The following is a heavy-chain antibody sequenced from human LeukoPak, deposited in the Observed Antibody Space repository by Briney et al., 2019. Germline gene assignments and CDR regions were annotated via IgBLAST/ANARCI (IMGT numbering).Heavy chain of an antibody. D-gene: IGHD1-26*01. V-gene: IGHV3-74*01. Sequence: QPGGSLRLSCVASRCTFSIYWMQWVRQGPAKGLVWVSRINGDGTYTDYAESVKGRFTFSRDNAKNTLYLQMNSLRAEDTAVYYCVRGSAGMSPALGSWGQGTLVTVSS. CDR1: RCTFSIYW. CDR2: INGDGTYT. CDR3: VRGSAGMSPALGS. J-gene: IGHJ5*02.